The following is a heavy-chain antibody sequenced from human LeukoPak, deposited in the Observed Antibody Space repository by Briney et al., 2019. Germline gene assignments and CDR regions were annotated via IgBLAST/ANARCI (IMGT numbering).Heavy chain of an antibody. V-gene: IGHV3-7*04. J-gene: IGHJ3*02. CDR3: ARGIYGDYVGAFDI. D-gene: IGHD4-17*01. CDR1: GFTFNNYW. CDR2: IKQDGSEK. Sequence: GGSLRLSCAASGFTFNNYWMTWVRQAPGEGLEWVANIKQDGSEKYYVDSVKGRFTISRDNAKNSLYLQMNSLRAEDTAVYYCARGIYGDYVGAFDIWGQGTMVTVSS.